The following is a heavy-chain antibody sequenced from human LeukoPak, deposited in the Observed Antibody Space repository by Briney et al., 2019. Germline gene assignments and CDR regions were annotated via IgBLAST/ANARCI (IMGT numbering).Heavy chain of an antibody. Sequence: ASVKVSCKASGYTFTSYDINWVRQATGLGLEWMGWMNPNSGNTGYAQKFQGRVTMTRNTSISTAYMELSSLRSEDTAVYYRARGWRKRNKNYYYYYMDVWGKGTTVTVSS. CDR1: GYTFTSYD. CDR2: MNPNSGNT. D-gene: IGHD1-1*01. CDR3: ARGWRKRNKNYYYYYMDV. J-gene: IGHJ6*03. V-gene: IGHV1-8*01.